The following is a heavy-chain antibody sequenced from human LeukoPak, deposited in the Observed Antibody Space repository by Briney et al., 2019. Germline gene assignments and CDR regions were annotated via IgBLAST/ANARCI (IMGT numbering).Heavy chain of an antibody. Sequence: PGGSLRLSCAASGFTFSSYSMNWVRQAPGKGLEWVSSISSSSSYIYYADSVKVRFTISRDNAKNSLYLQMNSLRAEDTAVYYCARVGWMSCSGGSCYSGGRDFDYWGQGTLVTVSS. V-gene: IGHV3-21*01. CDR1: GFTFSSYS. CDR3: ARVGWMSCSGGSCYSGGRDFDY. CDR2: ISSSSSYI. J-gene: IGHJ4*02. D-gene: IGHD2-15*01.